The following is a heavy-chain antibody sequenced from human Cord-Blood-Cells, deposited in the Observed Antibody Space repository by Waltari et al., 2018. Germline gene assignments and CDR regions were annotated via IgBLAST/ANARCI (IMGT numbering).Heavy chain of an antibody. D-gene: IGHD1-26*01. J-gene: IGHJ4*02. Sequence: QLQLQESGPGLVKPSETLSLTCTVSGGSISSSSYYWGWLRQPPGKGLEWIGSIYYSGSTYYNPSLKSRVTISVDTSKNQFSLKLSSVTAADTAVYYCARHDEFHSGSYYFDYWGQGTLVTVSS. CDR1: GGSISSSSYY. CDR3: ARHDEFHSGSYYFDY. V-gene: IGHV4-39*07. CDR2: IYYSGST.